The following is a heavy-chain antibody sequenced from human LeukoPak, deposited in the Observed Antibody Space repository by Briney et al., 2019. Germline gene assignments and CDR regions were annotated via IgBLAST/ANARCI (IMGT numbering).Heavy chain of an antibody. D-gene: IGHD3-10*01. V-gene: IGHV3-23*01. CDR2: ISGNGGST. CDR1: GFTFSNYA. Sequence: PGGSLRLSCAAPGFTFSNYAMNWVRQAPGRGLEWVSAISGNGGSTYYADSVKGRFTISRDNSKNTVYLEMSSLRAEDTAVYYCAKRSRRLTIVRGVPREDVWGQGTTVTVSS. CDR3: AKRSRRLTIVRGVPREDV. J-gene: IGHJ6*02.